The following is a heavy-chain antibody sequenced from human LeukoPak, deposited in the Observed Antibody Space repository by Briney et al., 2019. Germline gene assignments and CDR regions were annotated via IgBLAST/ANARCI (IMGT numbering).Heavy chain of an antibody. V-gene: IGHV3-23*01. J-gene: IGHJ4*02. CDR3: AKAPRGGYDSRIDY. Sequence: HPGGSLRLSCAASGFTFSDYYMSWIRQAPGKGLEWVSSISGSGGSTYYADSVKGRFTISRDNSKNTLYLQMNSLRAEDTAIYYCAKAPRGGYDSRIDYWGQGTLVTVSS. CDR2: ISGSGGST. CDR1: GFTFSDYY. D-gene: IGHD5-12*01.